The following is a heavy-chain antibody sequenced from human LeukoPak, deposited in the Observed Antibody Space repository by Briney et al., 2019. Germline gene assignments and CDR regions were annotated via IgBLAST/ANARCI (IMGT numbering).Heavy chain of an antibody. CDR1: GGTFSSYT. CDR2: IIPILGIA. CDR3: ARDRKDTATIDY. V-gene: IGHV1-69*04. J-gene: IGHJ4*02. Sequence: SVKVSCKASGGTFSSYTISWVRQAPGQGLEWMGRIIPILGIANYAQKFQGRVTITADKSTSTAYMELSSLRSEDTAVYYCARDRKDTATIDYWGQGTPLTVSS. D-gene: IGHD2-15*01.